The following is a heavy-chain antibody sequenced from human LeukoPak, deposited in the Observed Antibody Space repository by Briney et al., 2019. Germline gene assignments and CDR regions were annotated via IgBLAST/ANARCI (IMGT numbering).Heavy chain of an antibody. CDR2: ISGSGGGT. J-gene: IGHJ4*02. CDR3: AKGPAEMATIACFDY. Sequence: QPGGSLRLSCAASGFTFSSNAMSWVRQAPGKGLELVSSISGSGGGTYYVDSVKGRFTISRDNSKNTVYLQMNSLRDEDTAVYYCAKGPAEMATIACFDYWGQGTLVTVSS. CDR1: GFTFSSNA. V-gene: IGHV3-23*01. D-gene: IGHD5-24*01.